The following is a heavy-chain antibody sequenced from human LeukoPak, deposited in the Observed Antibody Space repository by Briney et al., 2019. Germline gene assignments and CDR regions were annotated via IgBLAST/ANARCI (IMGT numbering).Heavy chain of an antibody. V-gene: IGHV1-2*02. D-gene: IGHD4-23*01. CDR3: ARVSDYGGNWYYFDY. CDR1: GYTFTSYY. Sequence: ASVKVSCKASGYTFTSYYMHWVRQAPGQGLERMGWINPNSGGANYAQKFQGRVTMTRDTSISTAYMELSRLISDDTAVYYCARVSDYGGNWYYFDYWGQGTLVTVSS. J-gene: IGHJ4*02. CDR2: INPNSGGA.